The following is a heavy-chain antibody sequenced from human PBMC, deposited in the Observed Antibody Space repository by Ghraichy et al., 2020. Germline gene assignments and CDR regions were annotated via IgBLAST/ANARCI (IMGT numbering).Heavy chain of an antibody. Sequence: SETLSLTCAVSGGSISSSNWWSWVRQPPGKGLEWIGEIYHSGSTNYNPSLKSRVTISVDKSKNQFSLKLSSVTAADTAVYYCARMVYAIDYYYYYMDVWGKGTTVTVSS. CDR3: ARMVYAIDYYYYYMDV. V-gene: IGHV4-4*02. CDR1: GGSISSSNW. D-gene: IGHD2-8*01. CDR2: IYHSGST. J-gene: IGHJ6*03.